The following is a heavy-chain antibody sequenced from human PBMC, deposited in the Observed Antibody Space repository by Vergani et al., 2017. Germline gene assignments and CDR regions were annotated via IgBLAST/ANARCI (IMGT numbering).Heavy chain of an antibody. CDR1: GFTFSTYG. D-gene: IGHD6-13*01. V-gene: IGHV1-18*01. CDR3: ARGDTNSWYYYFDY. J-gene: IGHJ4*02. CDR2: ISAYNGNT. Sequence: VQLLQSEGAVVQPGGSLRLSCVASGFTFSTYGISWVRQAPGQGLEWMGWISAYNGNTNYAQKLQGRVTMTTDTSTTTAYMELRSLISDDTAVYYCARGDTNSWYYYFDYWGQGTLVTVSS.